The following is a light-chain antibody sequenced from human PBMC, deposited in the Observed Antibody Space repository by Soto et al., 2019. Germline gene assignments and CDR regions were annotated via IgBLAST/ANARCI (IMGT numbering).Light chain of an antibody. Sequence: QSALTQPASVSGSPGQSITISCTGNSSDVGSYNLVSWYQQHPGKAPKLMIYEGSKRPSGVSNRFSGSKSGNTASLTISGLQAEDEADYCCCSYAGSSTSVVFGGGTKLTVL. J-gene: IGLJ2*01. CDR1: SSDVGSYNL. CDR3: CSYAGSSTSVV. V-gene: IGLV2-23*01. CDR2: EGS.